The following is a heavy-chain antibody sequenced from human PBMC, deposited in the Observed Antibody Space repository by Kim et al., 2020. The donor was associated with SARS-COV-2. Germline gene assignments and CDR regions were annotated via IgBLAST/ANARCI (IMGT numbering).Heavy chain of an antibody. CDR2: IIPIFGTA. CDR3: AGDNRGVVTLFDY. Sequence: SVKVSCKASGGTFSSYAISWVRQAPGQGLEWMGGIIPIFGTANYAQKFQGRVTITADESTSTAYMELSSLRSEDTAVYYCAGDNRGVVTLFDYWGQGTLVTVSS. D-gene: IGHD3-3*01. CDR1: GGTFSSYA. J-gene: IGHJ4*02. V-gene: IGHV1-69*13.